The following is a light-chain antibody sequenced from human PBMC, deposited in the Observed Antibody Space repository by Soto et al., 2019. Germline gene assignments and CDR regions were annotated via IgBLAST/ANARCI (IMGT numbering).Light chain of an antibody. CDR3: AAWDDSLNGPV. CDR1: NSNIGNNA. Sequence: VLTQPPSVSGAPRQRVTISCSGSNSNIGNNAVNWYQQLPGKAPKLLIYYDDLLPSGVSDRFSGSKSGTSASLAISGLQSEDEAGYYCAAWDDSLNGPVFGGGTKLTVL. V-gene: IGLV1-36*01. CDR2: YDD. J-gene: IGLJ2*01.